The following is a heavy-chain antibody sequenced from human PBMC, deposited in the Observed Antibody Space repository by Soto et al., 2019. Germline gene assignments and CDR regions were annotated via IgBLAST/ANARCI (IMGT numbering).Heavy chain of an antibody. CDR3: VKAWTYYYDTSGPHFDY. V-gene: IGHV3-23*01. D-gene: IGHD3-22*01. CDR2: TTGSGGSA. Sequence: GGSLRLSCAASGFTFSSYAMSWVRQAPGKGLEWVSGTTGSGGSAYYADSVKGRFTISRDNSENTLYLQMNSLRAEDTAVYYCVKAWTYYYDTSGPHFDYWGQGTLVTVSS. CDR1: GFTFSSYA. J-gene: IGHJ4*02.